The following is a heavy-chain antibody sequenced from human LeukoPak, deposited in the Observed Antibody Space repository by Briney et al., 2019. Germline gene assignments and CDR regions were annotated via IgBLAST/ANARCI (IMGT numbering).Heavy chain of an antibody. CDR2: ITGSSNHA. V-gene: IGHV3-21*01. CDR1: GFAFSRYG. CDR3: ARDMRFYDSRGYYYFLDY. D-gene: IGHD3-22*01. Sequence: PGWSLRLSCAASGFAFSRYGMTWVRQAPGKGLEWVSSITGSSNHAYYADSLKGRFTISRDNAKNSLYLQMNSLRVEDTAIYYCARDMRFYDSRGYYYFLDYWGQGTLVTVSS. J-gene: IGHJ4*02.